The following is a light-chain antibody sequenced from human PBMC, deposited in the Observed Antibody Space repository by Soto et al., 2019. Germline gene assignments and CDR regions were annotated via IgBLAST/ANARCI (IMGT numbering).Light chain of an antibody. CDR1: QDVSSN. J-gene: IGKJ1*01. V-gene: IGKV3-15*01. Sequence: TQSPATLSLSPGARATISCRASQDVSSNLAWYQQKPGQAPSLLIYDASTRATAIPARFSGSGSETEFTLTISGLQSEDFALYYCQQYQNLWTFGQGTKVDIK. CDR3: QQYQNLWT. CDR2: DAS.